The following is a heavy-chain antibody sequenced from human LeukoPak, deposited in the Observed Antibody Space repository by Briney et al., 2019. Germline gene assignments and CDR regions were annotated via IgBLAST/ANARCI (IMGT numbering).Heavy chain of an antibody. Sequence: PGGSLRLSCIASGFTGSNYAMSWVRQAPGKGLQWVSVISGSGGSRYHSDSVKGRFTISRDPSKNTVHPQMNSLRAEDTGVYYCAKGGGGYNYYFDLWGQGTLVTVSS. J-gene: IGHJ4*02. V-gene: IGHV3-23*01. CDR2: ISGSGGSR. CDR1: GFTGSNYA. D-gene: IGHD5-24*01. CDR3: AKGGGGYNYYFDL.